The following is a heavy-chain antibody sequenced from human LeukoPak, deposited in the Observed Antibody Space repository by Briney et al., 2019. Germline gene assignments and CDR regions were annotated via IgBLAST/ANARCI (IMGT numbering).Heavy chain of an antibody. J-gene: IGHJ4*02. V-gene: IGHV3-53*01. D-gene: IGHD6-19*01. CDR1: GFTVSSNY. CDR3: ARGSGWYYRFDY. Sequence: GGSLRLSCAASGFTVSSNYMSWVRQAPGKGLEWVSVIYSGGGTYYSDSVKGRFTISRDNAKNTLYLQMNSLRAEDTAVYYCARGSGWYYRFDYWGQGTLVTVSS. CDR2: IYSGGGT.